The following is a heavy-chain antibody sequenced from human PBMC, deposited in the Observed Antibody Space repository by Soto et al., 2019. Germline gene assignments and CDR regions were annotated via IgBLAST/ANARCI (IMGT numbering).Heavy chain of an antibody. D-gene: IGHD2-15*01. CDR2: MFYSGAT. CDR1: GGSISDISYC. Sequence: SETLSLTCTVSGGSISDISYCWGWIRQPPGKGLQWIGCMFYSGATYYNPSLKNRVTLSVDTSNNEFSLKLVSVTAPDTAVYYCARHKSGSDWLDPWGQGTMVTVSS. V-gene: IGHV4-39*01. CDR3: ARHKSGSDWLDP. J-gene: IGHJ5*02.